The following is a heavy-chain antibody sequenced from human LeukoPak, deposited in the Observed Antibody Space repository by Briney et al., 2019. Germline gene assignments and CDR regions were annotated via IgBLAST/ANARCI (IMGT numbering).Heavy chain of an antibody. D-gene: IGHD2-21*01. CDR3: ARDVVYLLRAAFDI. CDR2: IYYSGST. CDR1: GGSISSADYY. J-gene: IGHJ3*02. Sequence: SETLSLTCTVSGGSISSADYYWSWIRQPPGKGLEWIGSIYYSGSTYYNPSLKSRVTISVDTSKNQFSLKLSSVTAADTAVYYCARDVVYLLRAAFDIWGQGTMVTVSS. V-gene: IGHV4-30-4*01.